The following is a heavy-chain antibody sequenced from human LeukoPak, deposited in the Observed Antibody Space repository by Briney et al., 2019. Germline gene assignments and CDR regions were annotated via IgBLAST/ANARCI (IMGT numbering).Heavy chain of an antibody. CDR3: AKGVGYCSGGSCYGLYFQH. CDR1: VFTFDDYA. V-gene: IGHV3-9*01. CDR2: ISWNSGSI. Sequence: PGGSLRLSCAASVFTFDDYAMHWVRQAPGKGLEWVSGISWNSGSIGYADSVKGRFTISKDNAKNSLYLQMNSLRAEDTALYYCAKGVGYCSGGSCYGLYFQHWGQGTLVTVSS. D-gene: IGHD2-15*01. J-gene: IGHJ1*01.